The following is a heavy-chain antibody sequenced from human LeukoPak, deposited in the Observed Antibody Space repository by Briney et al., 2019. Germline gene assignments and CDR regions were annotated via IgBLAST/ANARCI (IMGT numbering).Heavy chain of an antibody. J-gene: IGHJ4*02. Sequence: ASVKVSCKASGFTLTGSYMHWVRQAPGQGLEWMGRINPNSGGTNYAQKFQGRVTMTRDTSISTVYMELSRLRSDDTAVYYCARVGYYESSGYYEYWGQGTLVTVSS. CDR1: GFTLTGSY. V-gene: IGHV1-2*06. D-gene: IGHD3-22*01. CDR3: ARVGYYESSGYYEY. CDR2: INPNSGGT.